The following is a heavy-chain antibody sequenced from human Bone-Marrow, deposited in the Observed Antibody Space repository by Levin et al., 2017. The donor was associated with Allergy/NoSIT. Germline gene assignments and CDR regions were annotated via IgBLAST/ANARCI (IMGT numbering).Heavy chain of an antibody. Sequence: GESLKISCQGSGYPFANYWISWVRQMPGKGLEWMGRIDPGDSYTNYNPSFQGHVTISADKSINTAYLQWSSLKASDTAMYYCVGDAISTSFDANDHWGQGTLVTVSS. V-gene: IGHV5-10-1*01. J-gene: IGHJ4*02. CDR1: GYPFANYW. CDR2: IDPGDSYT. D-gene: IGHD2-2*01. CDR3: VGDAISTSFDANDH.